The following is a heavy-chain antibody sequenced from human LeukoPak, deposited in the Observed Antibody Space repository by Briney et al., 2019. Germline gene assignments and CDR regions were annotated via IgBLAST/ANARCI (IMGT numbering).Heavy chain of an antibody. CDR1: GFTFSSYA. Sequence: GGSLRLSCAASGFTFSSYAMSWVRQAPGKGLEWVSAISGSGGSTYYADSVKGRFTISRDNAKNSLYLQMSSLRAEDTAVYYCAKVSSSGRYDAFDIWGQGTMVTVSS. D-gene: IGHD3-10*01. V-gene: IGHV3-23*01. J-gene: IGHJ3*02. CDR3: AKVSSSGRYDAFDI. CDR2: ISGSGGST.